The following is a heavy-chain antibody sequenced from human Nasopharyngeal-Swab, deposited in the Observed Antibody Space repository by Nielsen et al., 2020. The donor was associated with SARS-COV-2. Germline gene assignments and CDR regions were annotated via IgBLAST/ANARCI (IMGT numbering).Heavy chain of an antibody. Sequence: GESLKISCAASGFTFSSYGMHWVRQAPGKGLEWVALISYDGSNKYYADSVKGRFTISRDNSKNTLYLQVNSLRAEDTAVYYCAKVYGGSEFDPWGQGTLVTVSS. D-gene: IGHD4-23*01. V-gene: IGHV3-30*18. CDR3: AKVYGGSEFDP. J-gene: IGHJ5*02. CDR1: GFTFSSYG. CDR2: ISYDGSNK.